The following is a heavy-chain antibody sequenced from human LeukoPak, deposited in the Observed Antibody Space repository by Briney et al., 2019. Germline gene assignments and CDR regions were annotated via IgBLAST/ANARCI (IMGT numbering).Heavy chain of an antibody. Sequence: GGSLRHSCPFTRFAHSDHSMNEVGQAPGKGLEWISYIRSSSSIFYADSVKDRFTISTDNGRNSLYLQMNSLRDEDTAVYYCARDLSWGFDYWGQGILVTVSS. D-gene: IGHD7-27*01. CDR2: IRSSSSI. J-gene: IGHJ4*02. V-gene: IGHV3-69-1*01. CDR1: RFAHSDHS. CDR3: ARDLSWGFDY.